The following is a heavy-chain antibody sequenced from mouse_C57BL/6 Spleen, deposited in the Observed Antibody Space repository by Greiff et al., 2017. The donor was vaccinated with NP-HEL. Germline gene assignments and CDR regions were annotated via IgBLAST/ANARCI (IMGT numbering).Heavy chain of an antibody. CDR2: IDPETGGT. Sequence: LQESGAELVRPGASVTLSCKASGYTFTDYEMHWVKQTPVHGLEWIGAIDPETGGTAYNQKFKGKAILTADKSSSTAYMELRSLTSEDSAVYYCTRFYYGSEDWGQGTLVTVSA. CDR1: GYTFTDYE. D-gene: IGHD1-1*01. CDR3: TRFYYGSED. V-gene: IGHV1-15*01. J-gene: IGHJ3*01.